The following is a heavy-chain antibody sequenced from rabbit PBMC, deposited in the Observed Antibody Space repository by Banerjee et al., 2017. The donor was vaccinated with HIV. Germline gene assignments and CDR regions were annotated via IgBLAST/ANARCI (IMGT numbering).Heavy chain of an antibody. V-gene: IGHV1S40*01. CDR2: IYTGSSGST. J-gene: IGHJ6*01. CDR3: ARRDGGYVAYGYAYYGMDL. D-gene: IGHD6-1*01. CDR1: GFSLSSSYN. Sequence: QSLEESGGDLVKPGASLTLTCTASGFSLSSSYNMCWVRQAPGQGLEWIGCIYTGSSGSTYYASWPKGRFTISKTSSTTVTLQMTSLTAADTATYFCARRDGGYVAYGYAYYGMDLWGQGTLVTVS.